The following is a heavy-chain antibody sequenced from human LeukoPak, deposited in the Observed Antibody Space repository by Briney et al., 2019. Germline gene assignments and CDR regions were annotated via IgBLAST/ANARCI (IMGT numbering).Heavy chain of an antibody. CDR3: ASQIAAAGTYLTPHY. J-gene: IGHJ4*02. CDR1: GITLNTYS. V-gene: IGHV3-30*04. Sequence: QPGRSLRLSCAASGITLNTYSMHWVRQAPGKGLEWVAAPSYDGSNKYYADSVKGRFTVSRDNSKNTLYLQLNSLRAEDTAVYYCASQIAAAGTYLTPHYWGQGTLVTVSS. CDR2: PSYDGSNK. D-gene: IGHD6-13*01.